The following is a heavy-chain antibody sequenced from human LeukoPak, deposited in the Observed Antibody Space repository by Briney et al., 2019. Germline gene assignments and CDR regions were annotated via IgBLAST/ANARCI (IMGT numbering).Heavy chain of an antibody. V-gene: IGHV5-51*01. CDR2: IYPGDSDT. J-gene: IGHJ3*02. CDR3: ARAPNYDFWSGYSPGAFDI. D-gene: IGHD3-3*01. Sequence: GESLKISCKGSGYSFTSYWIGWVRQMPGEGLEWMGIIYPGDSDTRYSPSFQGQVTISADKSISTAYLQWSSLKASDTAMYYCARAPNYDFWSGYSPGAFDIWGQGTMVTVSS. CDR1: GYSFTSYW.